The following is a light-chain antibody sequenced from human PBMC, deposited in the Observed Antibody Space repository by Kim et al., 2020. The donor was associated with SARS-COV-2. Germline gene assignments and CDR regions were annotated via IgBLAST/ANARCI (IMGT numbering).Light chain of an antibody. CDR3: HQYDSHSYS. V-gene: IGKV1-5*03. Sequence: DIQMTQSPSTLSASVGDRVTITCRASQTISTWLAWYQHKPGKAPKLLIYKASSLESGVPLRFSGSGSGTEFSLTISSLQPDDFATYYCHQYDSHSYSFGQGTKLEIK. J-gene: IGKJ2*01. CDR1: QTISTW. CDR2: KAS.